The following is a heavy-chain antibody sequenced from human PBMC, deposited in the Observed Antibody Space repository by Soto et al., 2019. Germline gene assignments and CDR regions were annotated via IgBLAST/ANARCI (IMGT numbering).Heavy chain of an antibody. CDR1: GFTVSSNY. V-gene: IGHV3-53*01. D-gene: IGHD3-16*01. CDR2: IYSGGST. CDR3: ARALGITHGAFDI. J-gene: IGHJ3*02. Sequence: GGSLRLSCAASGFTVSSNYMSWVRQAPGKGLERVSVIYSGGSTYYADSVKGRFTISRDNSKNTLYLQMNSLRAEDTAVYYCARALGITHGAFDIWGQGTMVTVSS.